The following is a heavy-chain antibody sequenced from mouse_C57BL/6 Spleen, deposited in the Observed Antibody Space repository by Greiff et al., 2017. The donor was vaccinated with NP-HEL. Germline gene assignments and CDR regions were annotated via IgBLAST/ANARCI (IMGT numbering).Heavy chain of an antibody. CDR1: GYSFTSYY. D-gene: IGHD1-1*01. CDR3: AREDYYDYYAMDY. J-gene: IGHJ4*01. Sequence: VQLQQSGPELVKPGASVKISCKASGYSFTSYYIHWVKQRPGQGLEWIGWIYPGSGNTKYNEKFKGKATLTADTSSSTAYMQLSSLTSEDSAVYYCAREDYYDYYAMDYWGQGTSVTVSS. CDR2: IYPGSGNT. V-gene: IGHV1-66*01.